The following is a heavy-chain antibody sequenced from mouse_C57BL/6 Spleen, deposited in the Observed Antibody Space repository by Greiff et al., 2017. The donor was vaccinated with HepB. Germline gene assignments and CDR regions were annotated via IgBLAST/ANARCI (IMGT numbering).Heavy chain of an antibody. V-gene: IGHV1-82*01. CDR2: IYPGDGDT. CDR1: GYAFSSSW. CDR3: ARELLYFDY. J-gene: IGHJ2*01. D-gene: IGHD2-1*01. Sequence: VKLQQSGPELVKPGASVKISCKASGYAFSSSWMNWVKQRPGKGLEWIGRIYPGDGDTNYNGKFKGKATLTADKSSSTAYMQLSSLTSEDSAVYFCARELLYFDYWGQGTTLTVSS.